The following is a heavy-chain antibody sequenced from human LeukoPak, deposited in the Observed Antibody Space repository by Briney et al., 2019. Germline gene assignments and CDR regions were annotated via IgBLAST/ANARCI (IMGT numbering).Heavy chain of an antibody. D-gene: IGHD3-3*01. CDR3: ARDLQIGRFLEWLLRPPGY. V-gene: IGHV1-46*01. J-gene: IGHJ4*02. CDR1: GYTFTSYY. Sequence: ASVKVSCKASGYTFTSYYMHWVRQAPGQGLEWMGIINPSGGSTSYAQKFQGRVTMTRDTSTSTVYMELSSLRSEDTAVYYCARDLQIGRFLEWLLRPPGYWGQGTLVTVSS. CDR2: INPSGGST.